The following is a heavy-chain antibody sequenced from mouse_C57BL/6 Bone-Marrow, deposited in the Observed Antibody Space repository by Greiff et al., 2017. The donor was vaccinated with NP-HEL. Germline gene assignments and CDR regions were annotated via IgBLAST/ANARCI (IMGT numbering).Heavy chain of an antibody. CDR3: ARHGGVGYYFDY. D-gene: IGHD1-1*02. Sequence: DVMLVESGGGLVQPGGSLKLSCAASGFTFSDYGMAWVRQAPRKGPEWVAFISNLAYSIYYADTVTGRFTISRENAKNTLYREMSSLRSEDTAMYYCARHGGVGYYFDYWGQGTTLTVSS. CDR1: GFTFSDYG. V-gene: IGHV5-15*01. CDR2: ISNLAYSI. J-gene: IGHJ2*01.